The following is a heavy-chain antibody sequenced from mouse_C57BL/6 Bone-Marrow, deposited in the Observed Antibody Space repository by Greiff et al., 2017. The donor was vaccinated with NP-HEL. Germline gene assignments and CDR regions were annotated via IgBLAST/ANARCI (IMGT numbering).Heavy chain of an antibody. J-gene: IGHJ2*01. CDR2: IYPRDGST. CDR3: AIYYGSSFYYFDY. CDR1: GYTFTDHT. D-gene: IGHD1-1*01. V-gene: IGHV1-78*01. Sequence: QVTLKVSDAELVKPGASVKISCKVSGYTFTDHTIHWMKQRPEQGLEWIGYIYPRDGSTKYNEKFKGKATLTADKSSSTAYMQLNSLTSEDSAVYFCAIYYGSSFYYFDYWGQGTTLTVSS.